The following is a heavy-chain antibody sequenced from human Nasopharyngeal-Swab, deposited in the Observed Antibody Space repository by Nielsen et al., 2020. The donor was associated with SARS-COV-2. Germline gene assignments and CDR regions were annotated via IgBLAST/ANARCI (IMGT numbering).Heavy chain of an antibody. CDR1: GFTFSSYS. D-gene: IGHD5-12*01. CDR3: ATHSGYSGHDPFDY. CDR2: ISSSSSYI. Sequence: GGSLRLSCAASGFTFSSYSMNWVRQAPGKGLEWVSSISSSSSYIYYADSVKGRFTISRDKAKNSLYLQMNSLRAEDTAVYYCATHSGYSGHDPFDYWGQGTLVTVSS. J-gene: IGHJ4*02. V-gene: IGHV3-21*01.